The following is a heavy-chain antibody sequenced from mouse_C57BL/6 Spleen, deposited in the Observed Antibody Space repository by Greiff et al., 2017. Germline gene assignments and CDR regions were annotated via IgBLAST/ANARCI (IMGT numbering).Heavy chain of an antibody. Sequence: EVKLMESGGGLVKPGGSLKLSCAASGFTFSSYAMSWVRQTPEKRLEWVATISDGGSYTYYPDNVKGRFTISRDNAKNNLYLQMSHLKSEDTAMYYCARRYYDGYFDVWGTGTTVTVSS. J-gene: IGHJ1*03. V-gene: IGHV5-4*03. CDR3: ARRYYDGYFDV. D-gene: IGHD2-4*01. CDR1: GFTFSSYA. CDR2: ISDGGSYT.